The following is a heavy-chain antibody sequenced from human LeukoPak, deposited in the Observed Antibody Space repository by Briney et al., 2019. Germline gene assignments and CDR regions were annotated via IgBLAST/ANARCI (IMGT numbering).Heavy chain of an antibody. Sequence: SETLSLTCAVYGGSFSGYYWSWIRQPPGKGLEWIGEINHSGRTNYNPSLKSRVTISVDTSKNQFSLKLSSVTAADTAVYYCARGLGYCSGGSCSYYFDYWGQGTLVTVSS. V-gene: IGHV4-34*01. J-gene: IGHJ4*02. CDR2: INHSGRT. CDR1: GGSFSGYY. D-gene: IGHD2-15*01. CDR3: ARGLGYCSGGSCSYYFDY.